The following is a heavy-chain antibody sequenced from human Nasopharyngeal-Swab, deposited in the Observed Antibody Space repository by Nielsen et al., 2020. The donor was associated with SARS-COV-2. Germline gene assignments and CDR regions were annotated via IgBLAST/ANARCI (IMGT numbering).Heavy chain of an antibody. V-gene: IGHV4-39*01. D-gene: IGHD6-13*01. Sequence: SETLSLTCTVYGGSISSSSYYWGWIRQPPGKGLEWIGSIYYSGSTYYNPSLKSRVTISVDTSKNQFSLKLSSVTAADTAVYYCARLAGTNWFDPWGQGTLVTVSS. CDR2: IYYSGST. CDR3: ARLAGTNWFDP. J-gene: IGHJ5*02. CDR1: GGSISSSSYY.